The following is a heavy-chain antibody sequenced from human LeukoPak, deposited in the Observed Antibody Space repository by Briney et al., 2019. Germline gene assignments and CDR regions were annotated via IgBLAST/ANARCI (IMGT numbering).Heavy chain of an antibody. V-gene: IGHV3-48*03. CDR3: ASGPRRSTRREGFDY. J-gene: IGHJ4*02. D-gene: IGHD2-2*01. Sequence: GGSLRLSCAASGFTFSSYEMNWVRQAPGKGLEWVSYISSSGSTIHYADSVKGRFTISRDSAKNSLYLQMNSLRAEDTAVYYCASGPRRSTRREGFDYWGQGTLVTVSS. CDR2: ISSSGSTI. CDR1: GFTFSSYE.